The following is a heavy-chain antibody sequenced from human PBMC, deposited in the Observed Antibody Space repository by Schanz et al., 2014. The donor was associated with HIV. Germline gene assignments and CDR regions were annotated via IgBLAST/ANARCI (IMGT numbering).Heavy chain of an antibody. CDR1: GFTFSSYA. D-gene: IGHD2-2*01. CDR3: VKDLPSPNLSS. V-gene: IGHV3-23*01. Sequence: EVLLLESGGGLVQPGGSLRLSCAASGFTFSSYAMTWVRQAPGKGLEWVSTISGSGANTYYAESVKGRFTISRDNSKNTLYLQVSSLRAEDSAVYYCVKDLPSPNLSSWGQGTLVTVSS. CDR2: ISGSGANT. J-gene: IGHJ5*02.